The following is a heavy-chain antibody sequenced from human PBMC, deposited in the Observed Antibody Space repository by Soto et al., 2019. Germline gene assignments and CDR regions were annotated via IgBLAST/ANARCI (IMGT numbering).Heavy chain of an antibody. CDR2: VDGVGTGT. CDR1: GFTFTNYW. V-gene: IGHV3-74*01. Sequence: PGESLTLSCGDSGFTFTNYWMQLVRRVPGEGRVWLSRVDGVGTGTSYSDSVRGRFTISRDNAKNMLYLQMNSLRDEDTAVYYCTTVFDYWGQGTLVTVSS. J-gene: IGHJ4*02. CDR3: TTVFDY.